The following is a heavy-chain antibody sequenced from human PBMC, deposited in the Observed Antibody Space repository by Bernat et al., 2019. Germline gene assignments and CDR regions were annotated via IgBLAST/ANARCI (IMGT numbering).Heavy chain of an antibody. V-gene: IGHV3-48*02. D-gene: IGHD7-27*01. Sequence: EVQLVESGGGLEQPGGSLRLSCAASGFTFSSYSMNWVRQAPGKWLEWVSYVSASGSPIYYADSVKGRFTISRDNAKNSLYLQMNSLRDGDTAVYYCVRDLAWAFDYWGQGTLVTVSS. J-gene: IGHJ4*02. CDR1: GFTFSSYS. CDR2: VSASGSPI. CDR3: VRDLAWAFDY.